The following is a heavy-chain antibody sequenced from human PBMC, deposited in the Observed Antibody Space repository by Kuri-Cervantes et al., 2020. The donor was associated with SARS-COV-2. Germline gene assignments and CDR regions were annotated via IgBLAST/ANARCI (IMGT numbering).Heavy chain of an antibody. CDR1: GYTFTSYY. Sequence: ASVKVSCKASGYTFTSYYMHWVRQAPGQGLEWMGIINPSGGSTSYAQKFQGRVTMTTDTSTSTAYMELRSLRSDDTAVYYCARNSYYDFWGGHARGSNAHGAWYWFDPWGQGTLVTVSS. CDR2: INPSGGST. CDR3: ARNSYYDFWGGHARGSNAHGAWYWFDP. J-gene: IGHJ5*02. D-gene: IGHD3-3*01. V-gene: IGHV1-46*01.